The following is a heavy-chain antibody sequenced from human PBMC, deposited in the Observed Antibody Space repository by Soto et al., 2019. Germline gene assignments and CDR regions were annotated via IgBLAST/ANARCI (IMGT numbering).Heavy chain of an antibody. CDR2: ISGSGGST. D-gene: IGHD2-8*01. Sequence: EVQLLESGGGLVQPGGSLRLSCAASGFTFSSYAMSWIRQAPGKGLEWVSAISGSGGSTYYADSVKGRFTISRDNSKDTLYLQMNSVRAEDTAVYYCAKDRPYCTNGVCPSYYFDYWGQGTLVTVSS. J-gene: IGHJ4*02. V-gene: IGHV3-23*01. CDR3: AKDRPYCTNGVCPSYYFDY. CDR1: GFTFSSYA.